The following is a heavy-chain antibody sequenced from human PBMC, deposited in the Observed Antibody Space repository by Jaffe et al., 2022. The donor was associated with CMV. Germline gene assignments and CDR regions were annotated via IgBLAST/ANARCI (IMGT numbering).Heavy chain of an antibody. CDR2: INHSGST. Sequence: QVQLQQWGAGLLKPSETLSLTCAVYGGSFSGYYWSWIRQPPGKGLEWIGEINHSGSTNYNPSLKSRVTISVDTSKNQFSLKLSSVTAADTAVYYCARRYCTNGVCYFFDYWGQGTLVTVSS. J-gene: IGHJ4*02. CDR3: ARRYCTNGVCYFFDY. D-gene: IGHD2-8*01. V-gene: IGHV4-34*01. CDR1: GGSFSGYY.